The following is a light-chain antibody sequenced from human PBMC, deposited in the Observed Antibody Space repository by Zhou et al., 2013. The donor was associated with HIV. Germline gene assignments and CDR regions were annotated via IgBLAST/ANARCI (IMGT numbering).Light chain of an antibody. CDR3: MQSIQFPLT. CDR2: AAS. J-gene: IGKJ3*01. CDR1: QSISSY. V-gene: IGKV1-39*01. Sequence: DIQMTQSPSSLSASVGDRVTITCRASQSISSYLNWYQQKPGKAPKLLIYAASSLQSGVPSRFSGSGSGTDFTLKISRVEAEDVGVYYCMQSIQFPLTFGPGTKVDIK.